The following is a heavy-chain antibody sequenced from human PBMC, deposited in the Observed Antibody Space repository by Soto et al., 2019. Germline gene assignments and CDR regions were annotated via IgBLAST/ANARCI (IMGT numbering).Heavy chain of an antibody. D-gene: IGHD3-9*01. Sequence: GGSLRLSCAASGFTFSSYWMRWVRQAPGKGLEWVANIKQDGSEKYYVDSVKGRFTISRDNAKNSLYLQMNSLRAEDTAVYYCATYYDILTGLYAFDYWGQGTLVTVSS. J-gene: IGHJ4*02. V-gene: IGHV3-7*05. CDR3: ATYYDILTGLYAFDY. CDR2: IKQDGSEK. CDR1: GFTFSSYW.